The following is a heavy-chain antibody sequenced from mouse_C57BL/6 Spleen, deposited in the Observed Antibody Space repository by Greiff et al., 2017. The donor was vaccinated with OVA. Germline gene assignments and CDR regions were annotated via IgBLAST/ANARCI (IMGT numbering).Heavy chain of an antibody. CDR3: AGDGSSYGGFDY. V-gene: IGHV1-72*01. J-gene: IGHJ2*01. Sequence: QVQLQQSGAELVKPGASVKLSCKASGYTFTSYCMHWVKQRPGRGLEWIGRIYPNSGGTKYNEKFKSKAILTVDKPSRTAYMQLSSLTSEDSAVYDCAGDGSSYGGFDYWGQGTTLTVSA. D-gene: IGHD1-1*01. CDR1: GYTFTSYC. CDR2: IYPNSGGT.